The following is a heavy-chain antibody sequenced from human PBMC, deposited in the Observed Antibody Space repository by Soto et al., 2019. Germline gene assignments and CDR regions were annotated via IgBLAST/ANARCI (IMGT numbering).Heavy chain of an antibody. J-gene: IGHJ4*02. CDR1: GYTFTSYG. D-gene: IGHD3-10*01. Sequence: QVQMVQSGVEVKKPGASVKVSCKASGYTFTSYGISWVRQAPGQGLEWMGWISAYNGDTNYAQKFQGRVTMTTDTSTTTAYMELRSLRSDAMAVYYCARDGGYYSLAYWGQGTLVTVSS. V-gene: IGHV1-18*03. CDR2: ISAYNGDT. CDR3: ARDGGYYSLAY.